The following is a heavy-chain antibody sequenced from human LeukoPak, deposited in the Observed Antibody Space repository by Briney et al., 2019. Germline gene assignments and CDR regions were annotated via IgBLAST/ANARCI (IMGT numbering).Heavy chain of an antibody. V-gene: IGHV3-7*02. CDR3: ARGPIGVAGPYYLHY. Sequence: GGSLRLSCAASGFTLNLYWMSSLPPAQGRGLEWVANTKQDGHDKKYVDSVKHRYTISRDNDKHPLYLQMNSLTAEDTAVSYCARGPIGVAGPYYLHYWGQGTLVTVSS. J-gene: IGHJ4*02. CDR2: TKQDGHDK. CDR1: GFTLNLYW. D-gene: IGHD6-19*01.